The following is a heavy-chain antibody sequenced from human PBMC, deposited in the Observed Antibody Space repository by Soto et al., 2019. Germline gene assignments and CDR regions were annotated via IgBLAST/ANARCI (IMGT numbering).Heavy chain of an antibody. CDR2: INAGNGNT. J-gene: IGHJ4*02. V-gene: IGHV1-3*01. CDR3: ARGLPPYYDILTGYYSIDY. D-gene: IGHD3-9*01. CDR1: GYTFTSYA. Sequence: ASVKVSCKASGYTFTSYAMHWVRQAPGQRLEWMGWINAGNGNTKYSQKFQGRVTITRDTSASTAYMELSSLRSEDTAVYYCARGLPPYYDILTGYYSIDYWGQGTLVTVSS.